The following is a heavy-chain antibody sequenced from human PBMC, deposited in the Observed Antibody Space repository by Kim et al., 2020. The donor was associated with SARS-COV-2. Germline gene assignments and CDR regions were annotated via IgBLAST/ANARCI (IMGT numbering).Heavy chain of an antibody. CDR3: TTGRPTWIQPDFDY. V-gene: IGHV3-15*01. Sequence: AAPVKGRFTISRDNSKNPLYLQMNSLKTEDTAVYYCTTGRPTWIQPDFDYWGQGTLVTVSS. J-gene: IGHJ4*02. D-gene: IGHD5-18*01.